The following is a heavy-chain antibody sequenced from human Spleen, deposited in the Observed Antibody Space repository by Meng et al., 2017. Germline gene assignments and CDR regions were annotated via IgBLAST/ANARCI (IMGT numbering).Heavy chain of an antibody. V-gene: IGHV5-51*01. J-gene: IGHJ4*02. CDR2: IYPDDSDT. CDR1: GYNFPYSW. D-gene: IGHD3-16*01. Sequence: VQLVQSGAEVKQPGESLTIFCKASGYNFPYSWIGWVRQMPGKGLEWMGIIYPDDSDTRYSPSFQGQVTISADRSISTAYLQWSSLKASDTAVYYCARGFGEVLIFAVAHWGQGTLVTVSS. CDR3: ARGFGEVLIFAVAH.